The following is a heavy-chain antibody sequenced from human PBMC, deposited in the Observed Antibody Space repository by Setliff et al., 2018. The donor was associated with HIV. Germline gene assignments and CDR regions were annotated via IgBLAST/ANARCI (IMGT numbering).Heavy chain of an antibody. CDR2: IYTSGTT. D-gene: IGHD2-8*02. CDR3: ARLIHTGLLYFDY. J-gene: IGHJ4*02. V-gene: IGHV4-4*09. CDR1: GGSISSYY. Sequence: PSETLSLTCTVSGGSISSYYWSWIRQPPGKGLEWIGYIYTSGTTEYNPSLDSRVTISVDTSRDQFSLNLRSVTAADTALYFCARLIHTGLLYFDYWGLGMLVTAPQ.